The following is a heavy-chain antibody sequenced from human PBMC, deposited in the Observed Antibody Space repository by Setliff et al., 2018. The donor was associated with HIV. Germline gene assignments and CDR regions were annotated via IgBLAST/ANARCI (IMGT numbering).Heavy chain of an antibody. CDR2: VDPQDGEI. CDR1: GFTLSEVS. V-gene: IGHV1-24*01. CDR3: ARDQKWRSHYYDSIVSSYYFDY. J-gene: IGHJ4*02. Sequence: ASVKVSCKVSGFTLSEVSVHWVRQAPGKGLEWMGYVDPQDGEIVYAQKFQGGVTMTEDTSTGTAYMELSSLRSEDTAVYYCARDQKWRSHYYDSIVSSYYFDYWGQGTLVTVSS. D-gene: IGHD3-22*01.